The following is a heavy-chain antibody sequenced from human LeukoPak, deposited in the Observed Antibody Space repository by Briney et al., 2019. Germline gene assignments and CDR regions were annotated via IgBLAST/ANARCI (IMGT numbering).Heavy chain of an antibody. Sequence: PSETLSLTCTVSGGSISSYYWSWIRQPPGKGLEWIGYIYYSGSTNYNPSLKSRVTISVDTSKNQFSLKLSSVTAADTAVYYCARVGVYCSSTSCPNYYYYGMDVWGQGTTVTVSS. J-gene: IGHJ6*02. D-gene: IGHD2-2*01. V-gene: IGHV4-59*12. CDR2: IYYSGST. CDR3: ARVGVYCSSTSCPNYYYYGMDV. CDR1: GGSISSYY.